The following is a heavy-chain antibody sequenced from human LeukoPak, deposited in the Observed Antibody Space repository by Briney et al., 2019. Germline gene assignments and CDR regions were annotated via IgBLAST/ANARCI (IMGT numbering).Heavy chain of an antibody. J-gene: IGHJ5*02. V-gene: IGHV1-8*01. D-gene: IGHD1-26*01. CDR2: MNPNSGNT. CDR3: ARVIRGAPTNWFDP. CDR1: GYTFTSYD. Sequence: ASVKVSCKASGYTFTSYDINWVRQATGQGLEWMGWMNPNSGNTGYAQEFQGRVTMTRNTSISTAYMELSSLRSEDTAVYYCARVIRGAPTNWFDPWGQGTLVTVSS.